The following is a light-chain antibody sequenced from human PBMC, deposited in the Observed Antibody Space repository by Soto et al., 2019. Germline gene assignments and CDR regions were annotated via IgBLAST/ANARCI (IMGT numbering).Light chain of an antibody. V-gene: IGKV1-39*01. Sequence: DIQVTQSPSSLSASVGDRVTITCRASQSISSYLNWYQQKPGKPPKLLISAASSLQSGVPSRFSGSGSGTEFTLTISSLQPEDFATFYCQQSYSSWTFGQGTKVDIK. CDR1: QSISSY. CDR2: AAS. CDR3: QQSYSSWT. J-gene: IGKJ1*01.